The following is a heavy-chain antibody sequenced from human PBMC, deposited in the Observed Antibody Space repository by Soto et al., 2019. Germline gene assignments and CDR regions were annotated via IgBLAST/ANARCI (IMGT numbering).Heavy chain of an antibody. CDR2: IYWDEDK. CDR3: AQLGIIGMTSWFDP. Sequence: QITLKESGPTLVKPTQTLTLTCTFSGFSLNSRGVGVGWIRQPPGKALEWLALIYWDEDKHFSPSLKSRLTLTTDTFKNQLVLTMTNMDSVDTGTYYCAQLGIIGMTSWFDPWGQANLLTVSS. J-gene: IGHJ5*02. CDR1: GFSLNSRGVG. D-gene: IGHD1-1*01. V-gene: IGHV2-5*02.